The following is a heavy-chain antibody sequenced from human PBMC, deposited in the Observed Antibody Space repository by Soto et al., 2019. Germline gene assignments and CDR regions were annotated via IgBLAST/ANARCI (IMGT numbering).Heavy chain of an antibody. J-gene: IGHJ6*02. CDR3: ARGYCSGGSCYRLYYYDMDV. D-gene: IGHD2-15*01. CDR2: FNPGAGGR. V-gene: IGHV1-46*01. CDR1: GYTFTSYY. Sequence: VASVKVSCKASGYTFTSYYIHWVQQAPGQGLEWMGIFNPGAGGRSYAQKFQGRVTMTRDTSTSTVYMELSRLRSEDTAVYYCARGYCSGGSCYRLYYYDMDVWGQGTTVTASS.